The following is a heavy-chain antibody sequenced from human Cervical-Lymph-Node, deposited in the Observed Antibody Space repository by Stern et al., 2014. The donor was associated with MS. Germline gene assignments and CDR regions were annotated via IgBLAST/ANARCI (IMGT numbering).Heavy chain of an antibody. V-gene: IGHV3-7*01. CDR1: GFTFSSYW. CDR3: ARIDDFWSGYYYYGMDV. CDR2: IKPDGSET. D-gene: IGHD3-3*01. J-gene: IGHJ6*02. Sequence: EVQLLESGGGLVQPGGSLRLSCAASGFTFSSYWMSCVRQAPGQGLECVANIKPDGSETYYVDSVKCRFTISRDNAKNSLYLQMNSLRAEDTAVYYCARIDDFWSGYYYYGMDVWGQGTTVTVSS.